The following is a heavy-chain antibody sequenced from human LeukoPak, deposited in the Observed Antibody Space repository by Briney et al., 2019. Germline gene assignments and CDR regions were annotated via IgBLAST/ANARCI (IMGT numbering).Heavy chain of an antibody. CDR2: IYHSGST. CDR3: ARVSMRLYSGSYPFDY. Sequence: SETLSLTCTVSGYSISSGYYWGWIRQPPGKGLEWIGSIYHSGSTYYNPSLKSRVTISVDTSKNQFSLKLSSVTAADTAVYYCARVSMRLYSGSYPFDYWGQGTLVTVSS. CDR1: GYSISSGYY. J-gene: IGHJ4*02. V-gene: IGHV4-38-2*02. D-gene: IGHD1-26*01.